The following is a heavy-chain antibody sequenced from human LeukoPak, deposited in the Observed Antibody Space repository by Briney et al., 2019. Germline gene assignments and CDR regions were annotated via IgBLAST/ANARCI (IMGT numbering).Heavy chain of an antibody. J-gene: IGHJ6*02. CDR1: GFTFXSYW. D-gene: IGHD3-3*01. V-gene: IGHV3-7*01. CDR2: IKQDGGEK. CDR3: ARDANYDFWSGYYEGMDV. Sequence: GSLRLSXAASGFTFXSYWMSWVRQAPGKGLEWVANIKQDGGEKYYVDSVKGRFTISRDNAKNSLYLQMNSLRAEDTAVYYCARDANYDFWSGYYEGMDVWGQGTTVTVSS.